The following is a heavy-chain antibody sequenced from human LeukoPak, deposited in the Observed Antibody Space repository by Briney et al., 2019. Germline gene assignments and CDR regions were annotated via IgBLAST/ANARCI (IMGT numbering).Heavy chain of an antibody. CDR1: GFTFSSYA. D-gene: IGHD2-2*02. J-gene: IGHJ3*02. CDR3: ASFPYCSSTSCYTNDAFDI. CDR2: ISYDGSNK. Sequence: GGSLRLSCAASGFTFSSYAMHWVRQAPGKGLEWVAVISYDGSNKYYADSVKGRFTISRDNSKNTLYLQMNSLRAEDTAVYYCASFPYCSSTSCYTNDAFDIWGQGTMVTVSS. V-gene: IGHV3-30-3*01.